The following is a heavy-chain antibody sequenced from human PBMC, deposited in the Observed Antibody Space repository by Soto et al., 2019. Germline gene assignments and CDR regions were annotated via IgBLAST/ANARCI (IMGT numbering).Heavy chain of an antibody. CDR3: ARDLHPGRQQHLPYYYGMDV. J-gene: IGHJ6*02. D-gene: IGHD6-13*01. V-gene: IGHV4-61*08. Sequence: SETLCLTCAVSGGSIGSGGYSWSWIRQPPGKGLEWIGYIYYSGSTNYNPSLKSRVTISVDTSKNQFSLKLSSVTAADTAVYYCARDLHPGRQQHLPYYYGMDVWGQGTTVTVSS. CDR1: GGSIGSGGYS. CDR2: IYYSGST.